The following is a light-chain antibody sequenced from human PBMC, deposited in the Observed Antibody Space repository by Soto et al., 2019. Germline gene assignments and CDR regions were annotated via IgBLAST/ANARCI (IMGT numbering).Light chain of an antibody. Sequence: DIQMTQSPSSLSASVGDRVTITCRASQGISSYLAWYQQRPGKVPKVLIYAASTLHSGVPSRFSGSGSGTDFTLNISNVQTEDVATYYCQNYYNAPETFGQGTKVEIK. CDR2: AAS. CDR3: QNYYNAPET. V-gene: IGKV1-27*01. CDR1: QGISSY. J-gene: IGKJ1*01.